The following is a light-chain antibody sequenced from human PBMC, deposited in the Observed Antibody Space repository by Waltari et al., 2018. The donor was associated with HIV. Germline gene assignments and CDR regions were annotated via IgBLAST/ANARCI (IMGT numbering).Light chain of an antibody. CDR2: EVS. Sequence: QSALTHPPSVSGSPGQSIPIPSTGPSSDVGRYYLSSCYQQHPGKAPKLMIYEVSKRPSGVSNRFSGSKSGNTASLTISGLQAEDEADYYCCSYAGSSTFVVFGGGTKLTVL. V-gene: IGLV2-23*02. CDR3: CSYAGSSTFVV. CDR1: SSDVGRYYL. J-gene: IGLJ2*01.